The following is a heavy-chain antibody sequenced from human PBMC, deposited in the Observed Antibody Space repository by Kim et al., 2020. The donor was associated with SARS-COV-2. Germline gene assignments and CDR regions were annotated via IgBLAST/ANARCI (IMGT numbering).Heavy chain of an antibody. CDR3: ARRQVATIRDYGMDV. J-gene: IGHJ6*02. CDR2: IYPGDSDT. CDR1: GYSFTSYW. Sequence: GESLKISCKGSGYSFTSYWIGWVRQMPGKGLEWMGIIYPGDSDTRYSPSFQGQVTISADKSISTAYLQWSSLKASDTAMYYCARRQVATIRDYGMDVWGQGTTVTVSS. D-gene: IGHD5-12*01. V-gene: IGHV5-51*01.